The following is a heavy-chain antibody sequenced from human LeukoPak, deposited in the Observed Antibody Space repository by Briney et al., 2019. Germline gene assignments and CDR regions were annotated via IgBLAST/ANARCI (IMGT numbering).Heavy chain of an antibody. CDR3: AKDRRKWLTLDAFDI. CDR2: ISYDGSNK. D-gene: IGHD6-19*01. V-gene: IGHV3-30*18. J-gene: IGHJ3*02. Sequence: PGRSLRLSCAASGFTFSSYGMHWVRQAPGKGLEWVAVISYDGSNKYYADSVKGRFTISRDNSKNTLYLQMNSLRAEDTAVYYCAKDRRKWLTLDAFDIWGQGTMVTVSS. CDR1: GFTFSSYG.